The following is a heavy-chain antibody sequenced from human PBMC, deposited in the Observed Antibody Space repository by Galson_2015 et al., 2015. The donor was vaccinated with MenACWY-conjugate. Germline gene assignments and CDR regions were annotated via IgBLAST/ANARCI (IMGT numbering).Heavy chain of an antibody. CDR3: ARAIAAAAAPMDAFDI. CDR1: GYSFTSYW. CDR2: IYPGDSDT. Sequence: QSGAEVKKPGESLKISCKGSGYSFTSYWIGWVRQMPGKGLEWMGIIYPGDSDTRYSPSFQGQVTISADKSISTAYLQWSSLKASDTAMYYCARAIAAAAAPMDAFDIWGQGTMVTVSS. V-gene: IGHV5-51*01. D-gene: IGHD6-13*01. J-gene: IGHJ3*02.